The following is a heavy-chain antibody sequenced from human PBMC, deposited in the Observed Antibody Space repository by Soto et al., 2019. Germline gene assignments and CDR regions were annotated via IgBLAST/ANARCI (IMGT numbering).Heavy chain of an antibody. Sequence: SETLSLTCTVSGGSISSSSYYWGWIRQPPGKGLEWIGSIYYSGSTYYNPSLKSRVTISVDTSKSQFSLKLSSVTAADTAVYYCARTPGSVTTLVDYWGQGTLVTVSS. CDR3: ARTPGSVTTLVDY. J-gene: IGHJ4*02. CDR2: IYYSGST. D-gene: IGHD4-17*01. V-gene: IGHV4-39*01. CDR1: GGSISSSSYY.